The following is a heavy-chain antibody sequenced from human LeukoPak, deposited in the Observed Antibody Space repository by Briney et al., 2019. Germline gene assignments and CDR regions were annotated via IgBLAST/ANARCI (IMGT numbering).Heavy chain of an antibody. CDR3: ARDSLFGDLPNTI. J-gene: IGHJ4*02. CDR2: IYSGGST. V-gene: IGHV3-53*01. D-gene: IGHD3-10*02. Sequence: PGGSLRLSCAASGFTVSSNYMSWVRQAPGKGLEWVSVIYSGGSTYYADSVKGRFTISRDNSKNTLYLQMNSLRAEDTAVYYCARDSLFGDLPNTIWGQGTLVTVSS. CDR1: GFTVSSNY.